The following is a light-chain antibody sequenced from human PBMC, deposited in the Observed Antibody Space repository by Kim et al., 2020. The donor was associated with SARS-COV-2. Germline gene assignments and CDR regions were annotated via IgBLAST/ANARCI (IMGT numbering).Light chain of an antibody. CDR2: GKN. V-gene: IGLV3-19*01. Sequence: ALGQTVRIKCQGDSLRSYYASWYQQKPGQAPVLVIYGKNNRPSGIPDRFSGSSSGNTASLNITGAQAEDEADYYCNSRDSSGNHWVFGGGTQLTVL. CDR3: NSRDSSGNHWV. J-gene: IGLJ3*02. CDR1: SLRSYY.